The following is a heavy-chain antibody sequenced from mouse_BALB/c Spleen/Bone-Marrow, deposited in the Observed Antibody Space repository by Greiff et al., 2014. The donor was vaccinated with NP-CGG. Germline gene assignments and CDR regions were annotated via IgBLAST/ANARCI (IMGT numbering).Heavy chain of an antibody. D-gene: IGHD1-1*01. V-gene: IGHV14-3*02. J-gene: IGHJ3*01. CDR3: ALYYYGSSGFAY. CDR1: GFNIKDTY. CDR2: IDPANGNT. Sequence: EVQLQQSGAELVKPRASVKLSCTASGFNIKDTYMHWVKQRPEQGPEWIGRIDPANGNTKYDPKFQGKATITADTSSNTAYLQLSSLTSEDTAVYYCALYYYGSSGFAYWGQGTLVTVSA.